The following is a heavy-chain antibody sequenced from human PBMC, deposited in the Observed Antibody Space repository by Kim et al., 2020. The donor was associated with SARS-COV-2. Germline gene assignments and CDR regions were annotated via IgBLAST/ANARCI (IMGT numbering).Heavy chain of an antibody. CDR1: GGSISSSSYY. CDR2: IYYSGST. V-gene: IGHV4-39*01. J-gene: IGHJ6*03. CDR3: ARHLGYCSGGSCYWLQSYYDYYYMDV. D-gene: IGHD2-15*01. Sequence: SETLSLTCTVSGGSISSSSYYWGWIRQPPGKGLEWIGSIYYSGSTYYNPSLKSRVTISVDTSKNQFSLKLSSVTAADTAVYYCARHLGYCSGGSCYWLQSYYDYYYMDVWGKGTTVTVSS.